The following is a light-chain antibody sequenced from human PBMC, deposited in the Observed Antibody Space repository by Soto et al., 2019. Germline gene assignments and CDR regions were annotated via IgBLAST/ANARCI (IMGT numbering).Light chain of an antibody. V-gene: IGKV3-20*01. Sequence: EIVMTQSAVPLSVSPWERVTLSCRASQSVSSNLAWYQQKPGQAPRLLIYGASNRATGIPERFSGSGSGTDLTLTISRLEPQDSAMYYCQQYVISVTFGQGTRLEIK. CDR1: QSVSSN. J-gene: IGKJ5*01. CDR3: QQYVISVT. CDR2: GAS.